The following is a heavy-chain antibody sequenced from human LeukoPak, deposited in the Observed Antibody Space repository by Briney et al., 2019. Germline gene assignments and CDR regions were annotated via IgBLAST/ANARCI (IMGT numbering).Heavy chain of an antibody. D-gene: IGHD2-15*01. CDR2: ISTNGGRT. CDR1: GFTISSYA. Sequence: PGGSLRLSCSASGFTISSYAMHWVGPAPGQGLQYVSGISTNGGRTYYADSVRGRFTISRDNSKNTLYLQMSSLRVEDTAVYYCPLLTFGYWGQGTLVTVS. V-gene: IGHV3-64D*08. J-gene: IGHJ4*02. CDR3: PLLTFGY.